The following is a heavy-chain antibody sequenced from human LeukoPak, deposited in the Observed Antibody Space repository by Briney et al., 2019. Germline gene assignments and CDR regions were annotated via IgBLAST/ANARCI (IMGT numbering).Heavy chain of an antibody. Sequence: GASVKVSCKASGYTFTSYGISWVRQAPGQGLEWMGWISACNGNTNYAQKLQGRVTMTTDTSTSTAYMELRSLRSDDTAVYYCARGLSVDTGAWYYYYGMDVWGQGTTVTVSS. CDR1: GYTFTSYG. CDR3: ARGLSVDTGAWYYYYGMDV. D-gene: IGHD5-18*01. CDR2: ISACNGNT. J-gene: IGHJ6*02. V-gene: IGHV1-18*01.